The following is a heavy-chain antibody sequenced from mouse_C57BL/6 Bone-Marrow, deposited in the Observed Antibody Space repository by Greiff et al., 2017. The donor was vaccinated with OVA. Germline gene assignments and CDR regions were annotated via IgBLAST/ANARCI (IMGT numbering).Heavy chain of an antibody. CDR3: ARGGYGDYFDY. V-gene: IGHV1-81*01. CDR2: IYPRSGNT. CDR1: GYTFTSYG. J-gene: IGHJ2*01. Sequence: QVQLKESGAELARPGASVKLSCKASGYTFTSYGISWVKQRTGQGLEWIGEIYPRSGNTYYNEKFKGKATLTADKSSSTAYMELRSLTSEDSAVYFCARGGYGDYFDYWGQGTTLTVSS. D-gene: IGHD3-1*01.